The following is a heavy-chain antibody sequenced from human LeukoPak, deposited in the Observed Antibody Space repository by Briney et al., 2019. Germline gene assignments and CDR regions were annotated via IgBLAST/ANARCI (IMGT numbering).Heavy chain of an antibody. CDR1: GFTFSSYG. Sequence: PGGSLRLSCAASGFTFSSYGMHWVRQAPGKGLEWVAFIRYDGSNKYYADSVKGRFTISRDNSKNTLYLQMNSLRAEDTAVYYCAKPDPYSGSYYYNFDYWGQGTLVTVSS. CDR2: IRYDGSNK. J-gene: IGHJ4*02. CDR3: AKPDPYSGSYYYNFDY. V-gene: IGHV3-30*02. D-gene: IGHD1-26*01.